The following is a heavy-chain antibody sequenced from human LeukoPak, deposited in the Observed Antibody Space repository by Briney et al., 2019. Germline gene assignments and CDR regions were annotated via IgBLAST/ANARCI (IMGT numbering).Heavy chain of an antibody. J-gene: IGHJ4*02. CDR2: IYYSGST. Sequence: SETLSLTCTVSVGSISSGDYYWSWIRQPPGKGLEWIGYIYYSGSTYYNPSLKSRVTISVDTSKNQFSLKLSSVTAADTAVYYCARTEGGYAIDYWGQGTLVTVSS. CDR1: VGSISSGDYY. D-gene: IGHD6-25*01. CDR3: ARTEGGYAIDY. V-gene: IGHV4-30-4*01.